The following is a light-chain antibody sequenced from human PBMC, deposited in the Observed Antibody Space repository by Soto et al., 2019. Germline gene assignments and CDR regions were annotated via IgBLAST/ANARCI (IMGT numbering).Light chain of an antibody. Sequence: QSVLTQPPSVSGTPGQRVTISCSGGISNIATNYVHWFQQLPGTAPKLLSNRDNQRPSGVPDRFSGSKSGTSASLAISGLRSEDEAEYYCAAWDDTVRSYVFGTGTKVTVL. CDR3: AAWDDTVRSYV. J-gene: IGLJ1*01. CDR1: ISNIATNY. V-gene: IGLV1-47*01. CDR2: RDN.